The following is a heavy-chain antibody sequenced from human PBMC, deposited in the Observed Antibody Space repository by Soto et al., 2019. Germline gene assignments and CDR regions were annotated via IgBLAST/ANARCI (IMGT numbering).Heavy chain of an antibody. CDR1: GFTFSNYA. CDR3: AKVPHYDILTGWLIDY. D-gene: IGHD3-9*01. V-gene: IGHV3-23*01. J-gene: IGHJ4*02. CDR2: ISGSGGST. Sequence: GGSLRLSCAASGFTFSNYAMSCVRQAPGKGLEWVSAISGSGGSTYYADSVKGRFTISRDNSKNTLYLQMNSLRAEDTAVYYCAKVPHYDILTGWLIDYWGQGTLVSVSS.